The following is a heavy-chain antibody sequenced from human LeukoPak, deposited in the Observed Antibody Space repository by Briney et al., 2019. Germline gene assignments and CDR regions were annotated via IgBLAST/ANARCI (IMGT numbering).Heavy chain of an antibody. J-gene: IGHJ6*02. D-gene: IGHD1-26*01. V-gene: IGHV1-2*02. Sequence: ASVKVSCKASGYTFTSYDINWVRQAPGQGLEWMGWINPNSGGTNYAQKFQGRVTMTRDTSISTAYMELSRLRSDDTAVYYCARVWELFDYYYGMDVWGQGTTVTVSS. CDR3: ARVWELFDYYYGMDV. CDR1: GYTFTSYD. CDR2: INPNSGGT.